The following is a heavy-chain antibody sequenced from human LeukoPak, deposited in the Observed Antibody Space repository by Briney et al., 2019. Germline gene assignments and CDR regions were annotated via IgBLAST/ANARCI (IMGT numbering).Heavy chain of an antibody. CDR2: ISWDGGST. D-gene: IGHD2-2*02. Sequence: GGSLRLSCAASGFTFDDYAMHWVRQAPGKGLEWVSLISWDGGSTYYADSVKGRFTISRDNSKNSLYLQMNSLRAEDTALYYCAKDGCSSTSCYTNYYYMDVWGKGTTVTVFS. CDR1: GFTFDDYA. V-gene: IGHV3-43D*03. J-gene: IGHJ6*03. CDR3: AKDGCSSTSCYTNYYYMDV.